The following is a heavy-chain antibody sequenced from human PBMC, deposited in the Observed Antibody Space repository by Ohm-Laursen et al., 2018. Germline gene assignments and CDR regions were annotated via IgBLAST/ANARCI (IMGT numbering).Heavy chain of an antibody. J-gene: IGHJ5*01. V-gene: IGHV3-33*06. D-gene: IGHD2-2*01. Sequence: SLRLSCAASGFPFSSYGMHWVRQAPGKGLEWAAVIWSNGIQKKYADSAKGRFTISRDNSKNTLYLQMNSLRAEDTAVFYCAKGTAYQLLSHNWVDSWGQGTLVTVSS. CDR3: AKGTAYQLLSHNWVDS. CDR1: GFPFSSYG. CDR2: IWSNGIQK.